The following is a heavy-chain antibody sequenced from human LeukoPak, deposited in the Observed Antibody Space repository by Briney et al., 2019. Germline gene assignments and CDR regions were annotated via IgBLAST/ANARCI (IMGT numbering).Heavy chain of an antibody. J-gene: IGHJ4*02. CDR3: AKDHRGYYDFCGPDY. CDR2: IRYDGSNK. V-gene: IGHV3-30*02. D-gene: IGHD3-3*01. CDR1: GFTFSSYG. Sequence: SGGSLRLSCAASGFTFSSYGMHWVRQAPGKGLEWVAFIRYDGSNKYYADSVKGRFTISRDNSKNTLYLQMNSLRAEDTAVYYCAKDHRGYYDFCGPDYWGQGTLVTVSS.